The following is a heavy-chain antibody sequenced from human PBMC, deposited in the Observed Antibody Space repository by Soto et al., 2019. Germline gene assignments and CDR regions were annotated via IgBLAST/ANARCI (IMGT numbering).Heavy chain of an antibody. Sequence: EVQLVESGGGLVQPGGSLRLSCEASGFTFRNYDMHWVRQGTGKGLEWVSGISAAGDPDYADSVEGRFTISRENAQNSFFRQMNSLRVGYTAVYYCARTDRDFYGLDVWGQGTTVIVSS. CDR2: ISAAGDP. CDR3: ARTDRDFYGLDV. CDR1: GFTFRNYD. J-gene: IGHJ6*02. V-gene: IGHV3-13*05.